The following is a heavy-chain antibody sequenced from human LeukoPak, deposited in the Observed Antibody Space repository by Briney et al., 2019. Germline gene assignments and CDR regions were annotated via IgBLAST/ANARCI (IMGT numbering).Heavy chain of an antibody. CDR1: GFTFSSYA. D-gene: IGHD3-22*01. CDR2: ISGSGGST. V-gene: IGHV3-23*01. J-gene: IGHJ4*02. Sequence: GGSLRLSCAASGFTFSSYAMSWVCQAPGKGLEWVSAISGSGGSTYYADSVKGRYTISRDNSKNTLYLQMNGLRAEDTAVYYCAKKRSITMIVVAAPDFDYWGQGTLVTVSS. CDR3: AKKRSITMIVVAAPDFDY.